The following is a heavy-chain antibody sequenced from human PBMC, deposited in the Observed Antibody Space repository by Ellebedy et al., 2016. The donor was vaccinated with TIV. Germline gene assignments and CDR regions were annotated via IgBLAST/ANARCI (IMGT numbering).Heavy chain of an antibody. CDR2: INAGGERI. CDR1: GFNFGDYS. Sequence: GESLKISCAGSGFNFGDYSMNWVRQAPGKGLEWISYINAGGERIYYADSVKGRFTISRDNARNILYLHMNSLRDEDTAVYYCASRAASWYSDNNSFDPWGQGSPVTVSS. J-gene: IGHJ5*02. CDR3: ASRAASWYSDNNSFDP. D-gene: IGHD6-13*01. V-gene: IGHV3-48*02.